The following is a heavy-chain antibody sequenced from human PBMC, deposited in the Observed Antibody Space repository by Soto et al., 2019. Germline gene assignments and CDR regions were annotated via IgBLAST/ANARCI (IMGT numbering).Heavy chain of an antibody. V-gene: IGHV3-21*01. CDR3: AREGDYGGNYDAFAI. Sequence: EVQLVESGGGLVKPGGSLRLSCAASGFTFSSYSMNWVRQAPGKGLEWVSSISSSSSYIYYADSVKGRFTISRDNAKNSLYLQMNSLRAEDTAVYYCAREGDYGGNYDAFAIWGQGTMVTVSS. D-gene: IGHD4-17*01. CDR1: GFTFSSYS. CDR2: ISSSSSYI. J-gene: IGHJ3*02.